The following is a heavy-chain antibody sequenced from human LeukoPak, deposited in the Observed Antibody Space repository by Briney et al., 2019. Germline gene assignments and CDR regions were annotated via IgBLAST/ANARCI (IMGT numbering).Heavy chain of an antibody. J-gene: IGHJ4*02. CDR3: AKVKDGYNYSPFDY. CDR1: GFTFSSYS. V-gene: IGHV3-21*04. CDR2: ISSSSSYI. D-gene: IGHD5-24*01. Sequence: GSLRLSCAASGFTFSSYSMNWVRQAPGKGLEWVSSISSSSSYIYYADSVKGRFTISRDNAKNSLYLQMNSLRAEDTAIYYCAKVKDGYNYSPFDYWGQGTLVTVSS.